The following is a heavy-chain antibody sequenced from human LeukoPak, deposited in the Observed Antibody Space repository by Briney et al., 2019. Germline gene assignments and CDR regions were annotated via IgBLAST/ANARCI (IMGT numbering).Heavy chain of an antibody. J-gene: IGHJ4*02. CDR2: IIPIFATA. D-gene: IGHD1-26*01. CDR3: AKDHVGRSGSYLAFDY. Sequence: ASVKVSCKASGGTFSTYAISWVRQAPGQGLEWMGGIIPIFATANYAQKFQGRVTITADESTSTAYMELSSLRSEDTAVYYCAKDHVGRSGSYLAFDYWGQGTLVTVSS. CDR1: GGTFSTYA. V-gene: IGHV1-69*13.